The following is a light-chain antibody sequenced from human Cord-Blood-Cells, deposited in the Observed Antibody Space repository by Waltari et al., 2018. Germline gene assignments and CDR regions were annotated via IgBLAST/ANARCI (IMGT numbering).Light chain of an antibody. J-gene: IGLJ2*01. CDR1: SSVVVGYNY. CDR2: DVS. V-gene: IGLV2-11*01. Sequence: QSALTHPRPVSGSLDRSSTISFPGTSSVVVGYNYVSWYQQHPGKAPKLMIYDVSKRPSGVPDRFSGSKSGNTASLTISGLQAEDEADYYCCSYAGSYTVVFGGGTKLTVL. CDR3: CSYAGSYTVV.